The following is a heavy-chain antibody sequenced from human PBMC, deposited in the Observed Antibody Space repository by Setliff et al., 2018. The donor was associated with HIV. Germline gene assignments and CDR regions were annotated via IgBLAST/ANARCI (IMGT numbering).Heavy chain of an antibody. J-gene: IGHJ4*02. D-gene: IGHD1-26*01. CDR1: GYTFTSYG. V-gene: IGHV1-18*01. CDR3: ARDPFTVPSREGYDY. Sequence: ASVKVSCKASGYTFTSYGISWVRQAPGQGLEWMGWISAYNGNTFYAQKFQGRVAMTSDTSTTTAYMELRSLRSDDTAMYYCARDPFTVPSREGYDYWGQGTLVTVSS. CDR2: ISAYNGNT.